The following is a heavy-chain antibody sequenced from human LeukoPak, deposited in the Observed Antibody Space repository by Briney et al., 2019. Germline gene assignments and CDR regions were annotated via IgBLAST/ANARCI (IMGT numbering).Heavy chain of an antibody. D-gene: IGHD3-22*01. CDR2: IWSDGSNK. CDR1: GFTFSNYG. Sequence: GRSLRLSCAASGFTFSNYGIHWVRQAPGKGLEWVAIIWSDGSNKYYADSVKGRFTISRDNSKNTLYLQMNSLRAEDTAVYYCAKDIAFDYDSSGYYSQFTLDYWGQGTLVTVSS. CDR3: AKDIAFDYDSSGYYSQFTLDY. J-gene: IGHJ4*02. V-gene: IGHV3-33*06.